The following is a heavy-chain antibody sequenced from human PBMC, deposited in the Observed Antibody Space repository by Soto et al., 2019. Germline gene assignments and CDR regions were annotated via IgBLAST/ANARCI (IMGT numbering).Heavy chain of an antibody. J-gene: IGHJ4*02. D-gene: IGHD4-4*01. CDR1: GFSISDHY. Sequence: QVQLVESGGGLVKPGGSLRLTCAASGFSISDHYMSWIRQAPGKGLEWVSYSSNSGTFTKYADSVKGRFSIPRDNAKNSLYLEINSLRGEDTAIYYCARSGDNYSVLDYWGQGTPVTVSS. CDR3: ARSGDNYSVLDY. V-gene: IGHV3-11*05. CDR2: SSNSGTFT.